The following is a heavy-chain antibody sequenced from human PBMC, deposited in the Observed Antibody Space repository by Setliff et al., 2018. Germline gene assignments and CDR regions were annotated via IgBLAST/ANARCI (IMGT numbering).Heavy chain of an antibody. CDR3: ARYRGMATLTSQYYYYIDV. CDR2: IKEDGSEK. V-gene: IGHV3-7*01. Sequence: GGSLRLSCVASGFTFSRYWMSWVRQAPGKGLEWVANIKEDGSEKYYVDSVKGRFTMSRDNAKNSLYLQMNSLRAEDTAVYYCARYRGMATLTSQYYYYIDVWGKGTTVTVSS. D-gene: IGHD4-17*01. CDR1: GFTFSRYW. J-gene: IGHJ6*03.